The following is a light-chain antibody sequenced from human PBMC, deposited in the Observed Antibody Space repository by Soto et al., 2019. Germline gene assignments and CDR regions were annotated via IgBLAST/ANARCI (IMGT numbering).Light chain of an antibody. CDR2: GAS. V-gene: IGKV3-15*01. CDR1: QNIRSN. Sequence: EIVMTQSPATLSVSPGERATLSCRASQNIRSNLAWYQQKPGQAPRLLLYGASTRATGIPARFSGSGSETDFTLTISSLQSEDSAVYYWQQYDTWWTFGQGTKVEIK. J-gene: IGKJ1*01. CDR3: QQYDTWWT.